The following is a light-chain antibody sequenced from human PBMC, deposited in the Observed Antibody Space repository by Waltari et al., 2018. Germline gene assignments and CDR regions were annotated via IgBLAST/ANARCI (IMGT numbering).Light chain of an antibody. Sequence: SYELTQPPSVSVSPGHTARITCSGDAMPKKYAYWYQQKSGQAPVLVIYEDSKRPSGIPARFSGSSSGTMATLTISGAQVEDEADYFCYSTDRSGNYRVFGGGTRLTVL. J-gene: IGLJ3*02. V-gene: IGLV3-10*01. CDR1: AMPKKY. CDR2: EDS. CDR3: YSTDRSGNYRV.